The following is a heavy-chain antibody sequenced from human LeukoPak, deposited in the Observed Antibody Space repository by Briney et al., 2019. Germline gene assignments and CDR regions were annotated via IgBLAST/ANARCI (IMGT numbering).Heavy chain of an antibody. J-gene: IGHJ3*02. V-gene: IGHV6-1*01. Sequence: SRTLSLTCAISGDSLFSNGVAWNWIRQSPLRGLEWLGRTFCTSKCYNEYAVYVRSRVTINPDTSKNQFSLQLSSLTPEDSAIYYCARGHNSAFDIWGQGTMVTVPS. CDR3: ARGHNSAFDI. CDR2: TFCTSKCYN. D-gene: IGHD1-1*01. CDR1: GDSLFSNGVA.